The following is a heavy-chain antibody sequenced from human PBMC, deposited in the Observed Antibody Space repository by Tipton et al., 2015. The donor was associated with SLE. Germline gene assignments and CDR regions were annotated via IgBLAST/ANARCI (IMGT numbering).Heavy chain of an antibody. CDR3: VRGLGEIDYGGYGDL. D-gene: IGHD4-17*01. CDR1: GGSISGDY. CDR2: ISDSEIT. Sequence: TLSLTCAVYGGSISGDYWSWIRQPPGKGLEWIGEISDSEITDYNPSLKSRVNISADTSKNQFSLRLTSVTAADTAVYYCVRGLGEIDYGGYGDLWGQGTLVTVSS. V-gene: IGHV4-34*01. J-gene: IGHJ5*02.